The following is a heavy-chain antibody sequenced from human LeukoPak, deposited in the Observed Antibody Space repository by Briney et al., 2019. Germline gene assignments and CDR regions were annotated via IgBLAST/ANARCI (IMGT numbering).Heavy chain of an antibody. V-gene: IGHV3-21*01. CDR3: ARPSLHCSSTSCYTEYYFDY. J-gene: IGHJ4*02. CDR2: ISSSSSYI. Sequence: GGSLRLSCAASGFTFSSYSMNWFRQAPGKGLEWVSSISSSSSYIYYADSVKGRFTISRDNAKNSLYLQMNSLRAEDTAVYYCARPSLHCSSTSCYTEYYFDYWGQGTLVTVSS. CDR1: GFTFSSYS. D-gene: IGHD2-2*02.